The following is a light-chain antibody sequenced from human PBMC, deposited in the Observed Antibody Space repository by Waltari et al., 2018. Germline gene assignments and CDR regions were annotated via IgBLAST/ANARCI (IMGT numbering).Light chain of an antibody. CDR3: CSYADNNTYL. CDR2: DVS. J-gene: IGLJ1*01. V-gene: IGLV2-11*01. CDR1: SSDVGSYLY. Sequence: QSALTQPRSVSGSPGQSVTISCTGTSSDVGSYLYVSWYQQRPGKAPKLLIYDVSYRPSGVPDRFSGSKSGNTASLRISGLQAEDEAEYYCCSYADNNTYLFGTGTQVTV.